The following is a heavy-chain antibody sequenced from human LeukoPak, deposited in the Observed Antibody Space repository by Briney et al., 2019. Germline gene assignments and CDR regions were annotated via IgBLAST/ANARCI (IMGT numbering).Heavy chain of an antibody. J-gene: IGHJ4*02. CDR2: IYHSGST. V-gene: IGHV4-38-2*02. D-gene: IGHD3-22*01. Sequence: SETLSLTCTVSGYSISSGYYCGWIRQPPGKGLEWIGSIYHSGSTYYNPSLKSRVTISVDASKNQFSLKLSSVTAADTAVYYCARWYYYDSSVGDYWGQGTLVTVSS. CDR1: GYSISSGYY. CDR3: ARWYYYDSSVGDY.